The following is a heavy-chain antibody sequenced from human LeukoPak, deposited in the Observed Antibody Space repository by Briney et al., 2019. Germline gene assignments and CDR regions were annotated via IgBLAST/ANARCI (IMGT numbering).Heavy chain of an antibody. J-gene: IGHJ4*02. Sequence: SVTVSCKAAGGTFISYAFSLVRQAPGQGLGWMGGIVPILETANNEKKFQHSVTITANEPTSTHYMELSSLRSAETAVYYCASSARGRYFDWLPFDYWGQGTLVTVSS. CDR2: IVPILETA. CDR1: GGTFISYA. D-gene: IGHD3-9*01. V-gene: IGHV1-69*13. CDR3: ASSARGRYFDWLPFDY.